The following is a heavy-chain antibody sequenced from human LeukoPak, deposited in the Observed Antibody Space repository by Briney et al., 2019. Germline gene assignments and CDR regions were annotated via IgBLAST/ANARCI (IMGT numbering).Heavy chain of an antibody. CDR1: GYSFTGHY. Sequence: ASVKVSCKASGYSFTGHYMHWVRQAPGQGLEWMGWINPKSGDTNYAQKFQGRVTMTRDTSISTAYMELTSLRSDDTAVYFCARVRWDLHYGSEYYDNFRDFGPLGYWGQGTLVTVSS. CDR3: ARVRWDLHYGSEYYDNFRDFGPLGY. V-gene: IGHV1-2*02. CDR2: INPKSGDT. J-gene: IGHJ4*02. D-gene: IGHD3-10*01.